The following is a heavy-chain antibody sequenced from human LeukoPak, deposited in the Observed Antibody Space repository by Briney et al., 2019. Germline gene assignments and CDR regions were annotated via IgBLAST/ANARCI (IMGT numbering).Heavy chain of an antibody. CDR2: IYYSGST. CDR1: GGSISSYY. V-gene: IGHV4-59*01. D-gene: IGHD5-18*01. CDR3: ARAIKPIQLWLGGWFDP. Sequence: PSETLSLACTVSGGSISSYYWSWIRQPPGKGLEWIGYIYYSGSTNYNPSLKSRVTISVDTSKNQFSLKLSSVTAADTAVYYCARAIKPIQLWLGGWFDPWGQGTLVTVSS. J-gene: IGHJ5*02.